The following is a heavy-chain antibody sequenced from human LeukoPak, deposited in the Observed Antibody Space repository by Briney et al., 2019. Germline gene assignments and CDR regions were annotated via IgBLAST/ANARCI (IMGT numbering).Heavy chain of an antibody. D-gene: IGHD1/OR15-1a*01. CDR1: GDSVSSNSAA. V-gene: IGHV6-1*01. Sequence: SQTLSLTCAISGDSVSSNSAAWNWIRQSPSRGLEWLGRTYYRSKWYNDYAVSVKSRITINPDTSKNQFSLQLNSVTPEDTAVYYCARDRLEQIDYYYYYYMDVWGKGTTVTVSS. CDR3: ARDRLEQIDYYYYYYMDV. J-gene: IGHJ6*03. CDR2: TYYRSKWYN.